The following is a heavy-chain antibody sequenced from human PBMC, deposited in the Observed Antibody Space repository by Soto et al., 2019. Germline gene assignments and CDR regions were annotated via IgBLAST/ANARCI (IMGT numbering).Heavy chain of an antibody. J-gene: IGHJ4*02. CDR3: ATSYGSGSRPFDS. V-gene: IGHV1-69*02. D-gene: IGHD3-10*01. CDR2: IIPMVGMS. CDR1: GYTLTELS. Sequence: SVKVSCKVSGYTLTELSMHWVRQAPGQGLEWMGRIIPMVGMSNYAQKFQGRVTIIADRSTNTTYMQLSSLRSEDTALYYCATSYGSGSRPFDSWGQGTPVTVSS.